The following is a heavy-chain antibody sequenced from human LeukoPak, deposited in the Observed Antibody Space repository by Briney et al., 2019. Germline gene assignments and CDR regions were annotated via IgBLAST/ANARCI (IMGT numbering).Heavy chain of an antibody. Sequence: SETLSLTRTVSGGSISSYYWSWIRQPPGKGLEWIGYIYYSGSTDYNPSLKSRVTISVETSKNQFSLKLSSVTAADTAVYYCARVTGYMIEDYFDYWGQGTLVTVSS. CDR2: IYYSGST. CDR3: ARVTGYMIEDYFDY. CDR1: GGSISSYY. D-gene: IGHD3-22*01. J-gene: IGHJ4*02. V-gene: IGHV4-59*01.